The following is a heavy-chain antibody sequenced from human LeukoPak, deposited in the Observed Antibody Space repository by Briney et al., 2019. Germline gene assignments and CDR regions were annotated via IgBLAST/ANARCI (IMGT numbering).Heavy chain of an antibody. CDR3: VRGNYWFDS. CDR1: GEIVSSYGAA. J-gene: IGHJ5*01. Sequence: SQTLSLTCAISGEIVSSYGAAWFWIRQSPSRGLQWLGRTYYRSKWYYDYAEFVKSRITVNPDPSKNLFSLQLLSVTPEDTAVYYCVRGNYWFDSWGQGILVTVSS. CDR2: TYYRSKWYY. V-gene: IGHV6-1*01.